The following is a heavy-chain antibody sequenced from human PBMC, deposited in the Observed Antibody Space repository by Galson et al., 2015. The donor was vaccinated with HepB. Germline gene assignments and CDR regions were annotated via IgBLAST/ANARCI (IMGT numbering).Heavy chain of an antibody. CDR3: ARERIDCISTSCYGVAFDV. CDR2: ISSTSNI. CDR1: GFTFSNHR. V-gene: IGHV3-21*01. D-gene: IGHD2-2*01. Sequence: SLRLSCAASGFTFSNHRMNWVRQAPGEGLEWVSSISSTSNIYYADSVKGRFTISRDNAKNPLHLQMSSLRVEDTAVYFCARERIDCISTSCYGVAFDVWGQGTMVTVSS. J-gene: IGHJ3*01.